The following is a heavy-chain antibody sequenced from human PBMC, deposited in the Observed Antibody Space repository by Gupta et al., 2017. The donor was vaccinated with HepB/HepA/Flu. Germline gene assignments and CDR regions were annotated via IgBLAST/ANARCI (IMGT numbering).Heavy chain of an antibody. CDR2: MNPNSGNT. J-gene: IGHJ6*03. D-gene: IGHD6-19*01. Sequence: QLQLVQSGAEVKKPGASVKVSCQASGYTFTSYDIKWVRQATGQGLEWMGWMNPNSGNTGYAQKCQGRVTITRNTSISTAYMELSSLRYEDTAVYYCARRIGCYYYYYMDVLGEGTAVTVSS. V-gene: IGHV1-8*03. CDR3: ARRIGCYYYYYMDV. CDR1: GYTFTSYD.